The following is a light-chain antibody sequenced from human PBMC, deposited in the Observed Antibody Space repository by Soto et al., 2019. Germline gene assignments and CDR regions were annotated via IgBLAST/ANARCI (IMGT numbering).Light chain of an antibody. V-gene: IGLV2-14*01. CDR2: DVS. CDR1: SSYVGCYNY. Sequence: QSALTQPASVSGSPGQSITISCTGTSSYVGCYNYVSWYQQHPGKAPKLMIYDVSNPSSGVSNRFSGSKSGNTGSLTISGLQGEDEADYYCCSYTSSSTPWVFGGGIKLTVL. CDR3: CSYTSSSTPWV. J-gene: IGLJ3*02.